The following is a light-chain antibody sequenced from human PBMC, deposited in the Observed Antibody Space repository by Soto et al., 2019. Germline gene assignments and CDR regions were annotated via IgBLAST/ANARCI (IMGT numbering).Light chain of an antibody. J-gene: IGLJ1*01. CDR1: NSDLGDSDY. V-gene: IGLV2-11*01. CDR3: SSYAGIYSNSV. Sequence: QSVLTQPRSVSGSPEQSVTISCTGTNSDLGDSDYVSWYQQHPGKASKVVIYDVTKRPSGVPDRFSGSKSGNTASLTISGLQAEDEADYYCSSYAGIYSNSVFGTGTKVTVL. CDR2: DVT.